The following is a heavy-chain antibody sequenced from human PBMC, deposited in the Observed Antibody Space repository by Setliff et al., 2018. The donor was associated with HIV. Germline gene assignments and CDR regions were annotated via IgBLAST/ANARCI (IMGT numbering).Heavy chain of an antibody. J-gene: IGHJ4*02. CDR3: AREATIFGVVMPYFDY. D-gene: IGHD3-3*01. CDR2: IYSSGST. Sequence: PSETLSLTCTVSGGSISGANYYWTWIRQPAGKGREWIGRIYSSGSTNYNPSLKSRVTISIGTSKNQFSLKLSSVTAADTAVYYCAREATIFGVVMPYFDYWGQGTLVTVSS. CDR1: GGSISGANYY. V-gene: IGHV4-61*02.